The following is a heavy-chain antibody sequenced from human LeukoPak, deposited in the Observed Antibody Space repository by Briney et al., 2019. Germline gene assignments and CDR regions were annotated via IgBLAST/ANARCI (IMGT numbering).Heavy chain of an antibody. CDR1: GDSIGSSNW. J-gene: IGHJ4*02. CDR2: IYHSGST. CDR3: SRELAWGPADY. V-gene: IGHV4-4*02. Sequence: SETLSLTCAVSGDSIGSSNWWSWVRQPPGKGLEWIGEIYHSGSTNYNPSLKSRVIISVDRSKNQVSLQLNSVTPEDTAVYYCSRELAWGPADYWGQGALVTVSS. D-gene: IGHD7-27*01.